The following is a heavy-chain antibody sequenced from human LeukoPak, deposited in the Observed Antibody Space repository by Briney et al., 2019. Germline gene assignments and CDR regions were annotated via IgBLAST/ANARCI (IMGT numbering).Heavy chain of an antibody. V-gene: IGHV3-23*01. Sequence: GGSLRLSCAASGFTFSSYAMSRVPQAPGKGLEWFSDISGGSGSSTYYADAVKGRFTISRDNSKTTLYLEMNSLRAEDTAVYYCAKGSSSGWPYFFDYWGQGTRVTVSS. CDR3: AKGSSSGWPYFFDY. CDR1: GFTFSSYA. CDR2: ISGGSGSST. D-gene: IGHD6-19*01. J-gene: IGHJ4*02.